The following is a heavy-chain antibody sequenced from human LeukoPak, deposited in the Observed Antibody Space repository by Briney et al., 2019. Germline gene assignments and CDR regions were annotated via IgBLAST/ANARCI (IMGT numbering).Heavy chain of an antibody. V-gene: IGHV3-53*01. CDR1: GFTVSSNS. CDR2: IYSDNT. D-gene: IGHD6-19*01. CDR3: ARDAYSSGWSAAEYFQH. Sequence: GGSLRLSCTVSGFTVSSNSMSWVRQAPGKGLEWVSFIYSDNTHYADSVKGRFTISRDNAKNSLYLQMNSLRAEDTAVYYCARDAYSSGWSAAEYFQHWGQGTLVTVSS. J-gene: IGHJ1*01.